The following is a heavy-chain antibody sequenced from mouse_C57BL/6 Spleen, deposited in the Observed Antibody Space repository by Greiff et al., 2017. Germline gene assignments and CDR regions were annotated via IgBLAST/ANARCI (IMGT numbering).Heavy chain of an antibody. CDR1: GYAFTNYL. J-gene: IGHJ4*01. V-gene: IGHV1-54*01. Sequence: VQLQQSGAELVRPGTSVKVSCTASGYAFTNYLIEWVKQRPGQGLEWVGVINTGSGGTNYNEKFKGKVTMSADKSTSTAYLQLSSLTSEDSAIYFCARCYYVDDGDLDYWGQGTTVTVSS. CDR2: INTGSGGT. CDR3: ARCYYVDDGDLDY. D-gene: IGHD2-2*01.